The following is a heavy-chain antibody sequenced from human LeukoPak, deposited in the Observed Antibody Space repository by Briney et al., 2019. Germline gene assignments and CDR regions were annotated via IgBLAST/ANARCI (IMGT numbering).Heavy chain of an antibody. CDR3: ARGNGAFDI. Sequence: SQTLSLTCAVSGGSISSGGYSWSRIRQPPGKGLEWIGYIYHSGSTYYNPSLKSRVTISVDRSKNQFSLKLSSVTAADTAVYYCARGNGAFDIWGQGTMVTVSS. D-gene: IGHD2-8*01. J-gene: IGHJ3*02. CDR2: IYHSGST. V-gene: IGHV4-30-2*01. CDR1: GGSISSGGYS.